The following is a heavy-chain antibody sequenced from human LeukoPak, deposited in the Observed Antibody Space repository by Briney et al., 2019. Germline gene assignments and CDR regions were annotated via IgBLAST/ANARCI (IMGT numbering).Heavy chain of an antibody. CDR3: AKEVRWGRDGYNWDY. D-gene: IGHD5-24*01. CDR1: GFTFSSYG. CDR2: ISGSGGST. Sequence: GGSLRLSCAASGFTFSSYGMSWVRQAPGKGLEWVSAISGSGGSTYYADSVKGRFTISRDNSKNTLYLQMNSLRAEDTAVYYCAKEVRWGRDGYNWDYWGQGTLVTVSS. J-gene: IGHJ4*02. V-gene: IGHV3-23*01.